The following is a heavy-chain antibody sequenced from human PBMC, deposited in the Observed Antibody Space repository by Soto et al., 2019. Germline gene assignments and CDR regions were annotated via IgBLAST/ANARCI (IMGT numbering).Heavy chain of an antibody. CDR1: GFSFSNAW. V-gene: IGHV3-15*07. D-gene: IGHD2-15*01. J-gene: IGHJ6*02. CDR2: IKRKIDGEAT. Sequence: EVQLVESGGGLVKPGGSLRLSCAASGFSFSNAWMNWVRQAPGKGLEWVGRIKRKIDGEATDYAGPVKGRFTVFRDDSKSALYLQMNSLKGDDTAVYYRTTGSVEGVWGQGTTVTVS. CDR3: TTGSVEGV.